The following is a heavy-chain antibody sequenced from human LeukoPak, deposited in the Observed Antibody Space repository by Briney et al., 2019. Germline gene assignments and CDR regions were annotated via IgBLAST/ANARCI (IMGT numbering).Heavy chain of an antibody. CDR1: GGSISSYY. CDR2: IYYSGST. CDR3: ASTPLGQWLTH. Sequence: SETLSLTCTVSGGSISSYYWSWIRQPPGKGLEWIGYIYYSGSTNYNPSLKSRVTISVDTSKNQFSLKLSSVTAADTAVYYCASTPLGQWLTHWGQGTLVTVSS. J-gene: IGHJ4*02. D-gene: IGHD6-19*01. V-gene: IGHV4-59*08.